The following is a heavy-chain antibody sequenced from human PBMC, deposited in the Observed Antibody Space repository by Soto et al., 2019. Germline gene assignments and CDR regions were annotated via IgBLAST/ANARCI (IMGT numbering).Heavy chain of an antibody. Sequence: ASVKVSCKASGYTFTGYYMHWVRQAPGQGLEWMGWINPNSGGTNYAQKFQGWVTMTRGTSISTAYMELSRLRSDDTAVYYCARGGATSFGVVHYYYYGMDVWGQGTTVTVSS. CDR1: GYTFTGYY. CDR3: ARGGATSFGVVHYYYYGMDV. CDR2: INPNSGGT. V-gene: IGHV1-2*04. D-gene: IGHD3-3*01. J-gene: IGHJ6*02.